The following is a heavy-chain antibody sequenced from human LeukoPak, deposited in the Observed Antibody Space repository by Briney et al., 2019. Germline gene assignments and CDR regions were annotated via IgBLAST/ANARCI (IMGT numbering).Heavy chain of an antibody. V-gene: IGHV3-9*01. Sequence: GGSPRLSREPYGHRLDDYAMHWAPEAPAKGLEWVSGISWNSATLAYADSVKGRFTISRDNAKHSLYLQINSLRAEDTTLYYCAKDFGSGSYGRTAGFSMFDYWGQGTLVTVSS. J-gene: IGHJ4*02. CDR3: AKDFGSGSYGRTAGFSMFDY. D-gene: IGHD3-10*01. CDR1: GHRLDDYA. CDR2: ISWNSATL.